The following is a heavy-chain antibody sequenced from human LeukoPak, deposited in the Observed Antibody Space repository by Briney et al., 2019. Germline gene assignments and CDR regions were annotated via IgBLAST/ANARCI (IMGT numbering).Heavy chain of an antibody. J-gene: IGHJ4*02. CDR2: ISGSGGST. CDR1: GFTFSSYA. V-gene: IGHV3-23*01. CDR3: AKLSKAGIAVAGRNY. Sequence: GGSLRLSCAASGFTFSSYAMSWVRQAPGKGLEWVSAISGSGGSTYYADSVKGRVTISRDNSKNTLYLQMNSLRAKDTAVYYCAKLSKAGIAVAGRNYWGQGTLVTVSS. D-gene: IGHD6-19*01.